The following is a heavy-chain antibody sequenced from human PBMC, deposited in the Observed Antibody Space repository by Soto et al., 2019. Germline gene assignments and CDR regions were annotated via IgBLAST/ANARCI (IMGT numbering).Heavy chain of an antibody. CDR3: ASLKGSVVTYYYYGMDV. J-gene: IGHJ6*02. D-gene: IGHD1-26*01. V-gene: IGHV4-34*01. Sequence: PSETLSLTCAVYGGSFSGYYWSWIRQPPGKGLEWIGEINHSGSTNYNPSLKSRVTISVDTSKNQFSLKLSSVTAADTAVYYCASLKGSVVTYYYYGMDVWGPGTTVTVSS. CDR1: GGSFSGYY. CDR2: INHSGST.